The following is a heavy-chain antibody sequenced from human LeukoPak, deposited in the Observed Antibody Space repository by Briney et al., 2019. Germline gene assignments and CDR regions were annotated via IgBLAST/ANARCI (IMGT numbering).Heavy chain of an antibody. Sequence: VASVKVSCKVSGYTLTELSMHWVRQAPGKGLEWMGGFDPEDGETIYAQKFQGRVTMTEDTSTDTAYMELSSLRSEGTAVYYCATLRWGTTGTSVFDYWGQGTLVTVSS. CDR3: ATLRWGTTGTSVFDY. D-gene: IGHD1-1*01. CDR1: GYTLTELS. V-gene: IGHV1-24*01. J-gene: IGHJ4*02. CDR2: FDPEDGET.